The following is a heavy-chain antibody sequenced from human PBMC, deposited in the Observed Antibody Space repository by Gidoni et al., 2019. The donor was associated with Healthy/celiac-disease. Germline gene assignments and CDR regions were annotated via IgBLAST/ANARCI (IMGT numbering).Heavy chain of an antibody. D-gene: IGHD6-13*01. CDR1: GLTFADYA. J-gene: IGHJ4*02. V-gene: IGHV3-9*01. CDR2: ISWNSGSI. Sequence: EVQLVESGGGLVQPGRSLRLSCAAPGLTFADYALHWVRQAPGKGLEWVSGISWNSGSIGYADSVKGRFTISRDNAKNSLYLQMNSLRAEDTALYYCAKDIRDSSSWYYFDYWGQGTLVTVSS. CDR3: AKDIRDSSSWYYFDY.